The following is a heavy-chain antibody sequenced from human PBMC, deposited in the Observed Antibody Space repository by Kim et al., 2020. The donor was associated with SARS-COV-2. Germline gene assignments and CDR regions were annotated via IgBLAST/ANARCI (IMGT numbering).Heavy chain of an antibody. D-gene: IGHD3-3*01. V-gene: IGHV3-21*01. J-gene: IGHJ5*02. CDR3: ARDSRNDFWSGYYVWFDP. CDR2: ISSSSSYI. CDR1: GFTFSSYS. Sequence: GGSLRLSCAASGFTFSSYSMNWVRQAPGKGLEWVSSISSSSSYIYYADSVKGRFTISRDNAKNSLYLQMNSLRAEDTAVYYCARDSRNDFWSGYYVWFDPWGQGTLVTVSS.